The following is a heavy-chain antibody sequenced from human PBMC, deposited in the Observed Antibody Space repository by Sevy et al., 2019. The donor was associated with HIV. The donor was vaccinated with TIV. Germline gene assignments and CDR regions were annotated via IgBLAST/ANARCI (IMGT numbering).Heavy chain of an antibody. J-gene: IGHJ4*02. D-gene: IGHD4-17*01. V-gene: IGHV4-61*02. CDR2: IYTSGST. CDR3: ARAQGATVTTSSSFDY. Sequence: SDTLSLTCTVSGGSISSGSYYWSWIRQPAGKELEWIGRIYTSGSTTYNPSLKSRVIMSVDTSKNQFSLKLNSVTAADTAVYYCARAQGATVTTSSSFDYWGQGMLVTVSS. CDR1: GGSISSGSYY.